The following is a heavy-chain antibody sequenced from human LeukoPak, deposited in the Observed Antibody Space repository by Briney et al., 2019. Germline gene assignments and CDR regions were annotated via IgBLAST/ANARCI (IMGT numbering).Heavy chain of an antibody. CDR3: ARGSVNLIFGVVITRFDP. CDR1: GYTFTSYG. Sequence: RGASVKVSCKASGYTFTSYGISWVRQAPGQGLEWMGWISAYNGNTNYAQKLQGRVTMTTDTSTSTAYMELRSLRSDDTAVYYCARGSVNLIFGVVITRFDPWGQGTLVTVSS. J-gene: IGHJ5*02. D-gene: IGHD3-3*01. V-gene: IGHV1-18*01. CDR2: ISAYNGNT.